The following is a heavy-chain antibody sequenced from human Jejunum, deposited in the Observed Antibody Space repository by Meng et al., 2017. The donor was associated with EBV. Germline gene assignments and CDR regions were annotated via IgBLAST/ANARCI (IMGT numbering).Heavy chain of an antibody. V-gene: IGHV4-30-2*06. CDR2: IYHSGSA. J-gene: IGHJ5*02. CDR3: ARGNSGFDH. Sequence: QLHLQESGSGLVKPSQXLSLTCAVSGGSIGTGGYSWHWIRQSPGKGLEWIGYIYHSGSAYYNPSLKSRLTLSVDRSRDQFSLKLISVTAADTAVYYCARGNSGFDHWGQGTLGTVAS. CDR1: GGSIGTGGYS. D-gene: IGHD6-19*01.